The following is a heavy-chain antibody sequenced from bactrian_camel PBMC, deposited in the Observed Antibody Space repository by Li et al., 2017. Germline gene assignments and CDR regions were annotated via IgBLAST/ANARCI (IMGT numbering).Heavy chain of an antibody. D-gene: IGHD6*01. V-gene: IGHV3S55*01. CDR1: GFFLDDSD. Sequence: HVQLVESGGGSVQAGGSLRLSCTASGFFLDDSDMGWYRQAPGNECELISTLTREGRTWYADSVKGRFTISKDNAKNTLTLQMNSLKPEDTAMYYCAQRALPFTSCTLVAGNFAYWGQGTQVTVS. J-gene: IGHJ4*01. CDR3: AQRALPFTSCTLVAGNFAY. CDR2: LTREGRT.